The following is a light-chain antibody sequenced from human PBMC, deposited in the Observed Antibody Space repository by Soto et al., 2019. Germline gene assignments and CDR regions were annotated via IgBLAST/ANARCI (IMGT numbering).Light chain of an antibody. CDR2: GVS. J-gene: IGKJ4*01. CDR3: QQYDVWPALT. Sequence: EILMTQSPAALSVSPGESATLSCSATHRVSSYFAWYQQTPGQAPRLLNCGVSTRANGLPARFSGSGSGTVFTLTISSLQSEDFAVYYCQQYDVWPALTFGGGTKVDIK. V-gene: IGKV3-15*01. CDR1: HRVSSY.